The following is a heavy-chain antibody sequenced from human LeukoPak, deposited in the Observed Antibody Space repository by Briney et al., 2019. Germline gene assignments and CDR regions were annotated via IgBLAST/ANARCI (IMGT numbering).Heavy chain of an antibody. J-gene: IGHJ4*02. CDR3: ARLGAGYFDY. D-gene: IGHD6-19*01. V-gene: IGHV4-34*01. Sequence: SETLSLTCTVSGGSISSYYWSWIRQPPGKGLEWIGEINHSGSTNYNPSLKSRVTISVDTSKNQFSLKLSSATAADTAVYYCARLGAGYFDYWGQGTLVTVSS. CDR1: GGSISSYY. CDR2: INHSGST.